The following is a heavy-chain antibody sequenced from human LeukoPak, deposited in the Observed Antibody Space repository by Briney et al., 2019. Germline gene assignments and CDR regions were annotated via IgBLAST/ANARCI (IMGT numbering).Heavy chain of an antibody. CDR2: IYYSGST. CDR1: GVSISSGGYY. D-gene: IGHD1-7*01. CDR3: ARSWVKLELGYYYMDV. Sequence: SQTLSLTCTVSGVSISSGGYYWSWIRQHPGKGPEWIGYIYYSGSTYYNPSLKSRVTISVDTSKNQFSLKLSSVTAADTAVYYCARSWVKLELGYYYMDVWGKGTTVTVSS. J-gene: IGHJ6*03. V-gene: IGHV4-31*03.